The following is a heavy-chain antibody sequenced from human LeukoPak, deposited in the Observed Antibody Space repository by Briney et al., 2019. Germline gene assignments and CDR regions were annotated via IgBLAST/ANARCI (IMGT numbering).Heavy chain of an antibody. D-gene: IGHD6-19*01. V-gene: IGHV3-9*01. CDR3: AKEPPGYSSGSNDY. J-gene: IGHJ4*02. CDR2: ISWNSGSI. CDR1: GFTFEDYA. Sequence: GGSLRLSCAASGFTFEDYAMHWVRQAPGKGLEWVSGISWNSGSIGYADSVKGRFTISRDNAKNSLYLQMNSLRAEDTALYYCAKEPPGYSSGSNDYWGQGTLVTVSS.